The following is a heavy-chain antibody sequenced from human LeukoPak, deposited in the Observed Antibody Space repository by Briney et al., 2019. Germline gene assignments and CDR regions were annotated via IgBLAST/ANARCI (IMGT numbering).Heavy chain of an antibody. CDR1: GYSFTSYW. CDR3: ARQTAVAGTTGHFDY. V-gene: IGHV5-51*01. D-gene: IGHD6-19*01. Sequence: GESLQISCKGSGYSFTSYWIGWVRQLPGKGLEWMGIIYPGDSDTRYSPSFQGQVTISADKSISTAYLQWSSLKASDTAMYYCARQTAVAGTTGHFDYWGQGTLVTVSS. J-gene: IGHJ4*02. CDR2: IYPGDSDT.